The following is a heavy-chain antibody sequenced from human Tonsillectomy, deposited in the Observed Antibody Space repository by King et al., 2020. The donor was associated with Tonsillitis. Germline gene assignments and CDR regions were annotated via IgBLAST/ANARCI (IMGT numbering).Heavy chain of an antibody. CDR1: GFTFSSYS. Sequence: VQLVESGGGLVKPGGALRLSCAAAGFTFSSYSMTWVRQAPGKGLDWVSSISSDRVHIFYADSVKGRVTISRDNANNSLYLQMNSLRAEDTAVYYCARGSSGMDVWGQGTTVTVSS. CDR3: ARGSSGMDV. D-gene: IGHD3-10*01. CDR2: ISSDRVHI. V-gene: IGHV3-21*01. J-gene: IGHJ6*02.